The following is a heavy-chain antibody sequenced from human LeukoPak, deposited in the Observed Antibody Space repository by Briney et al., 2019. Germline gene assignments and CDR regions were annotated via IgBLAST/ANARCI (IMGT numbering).Heavy chain of an antibody. CDR2: ISGSGAGT. V-gene: IGHV3-23*01. J-gene: IGHJ4*02. Sequence: PGGSLRLSCAVSGVIFSNYAMAWVRQAPGKGLEWVSTISGSGAGTYYADSVKGRYTISRDNSKNTVFLQMNSLRAEDTAVYYCAKFAGDSSGLYSYLDYWGQGTLVTVSS. CDR3: AKFAGDSSGLYSYLDY. D-gene: IGHD6-19*01. CDR1: GVIFSNYA.